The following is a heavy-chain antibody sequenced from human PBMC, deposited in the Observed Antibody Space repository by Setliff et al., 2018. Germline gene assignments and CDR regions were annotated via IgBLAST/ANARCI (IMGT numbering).Heavy chain of an antibody. CDR2: MNPNYGNT. J-gene: IGHJ4*02. CDR3: ARGLSDYYYDSGSFPSLGY. D-gene: IGHD3-10*01. V-gene: IGHV1-8*01. Sequence: ASVKVSCKASGYTFTNYYINWVRQATGQGLEWMGWMNPNYGNTGYSQQFQGRVTMTSKTSKSTAYMEVSSLRSEDKAVYYCARGLSDYYYDSGSFPSLGYWGRGTLVTVSS. CDR1: GYTFTNYY.